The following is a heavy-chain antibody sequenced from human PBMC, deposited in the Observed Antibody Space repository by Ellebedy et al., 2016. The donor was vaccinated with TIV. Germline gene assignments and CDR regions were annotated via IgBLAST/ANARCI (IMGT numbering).Heavy chain of an antibody. CDR2: IYSGNAT. CDR1: GVSVNIDY. D-gene: IGHD3-22*01. J-gene: IGHJ5*02. CDR3: ATRGHSIGWFAD. V-gene: IGHV3-53*01. Sequence: GESLKISCAASGVSVNIDYMTWVRQRSGKGLEWVSVIYSGNATYYADSVKGRFTISRDNSKNILYLQMNSLRVEDTAVYFCATRGHSIGWFADWGQGTLVTVSS.